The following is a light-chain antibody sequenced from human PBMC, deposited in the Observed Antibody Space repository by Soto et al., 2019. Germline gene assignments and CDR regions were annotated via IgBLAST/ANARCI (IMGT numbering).Light chain of an antibody. V-gene: IGKV4-1*01. CDR1: QSLLYSSSNKNY. CDR2: WAS. CDR3: QQCYSPPYT. Sequence: DIVMTQSPDSLAVSLGERATINCKSSQSLLYSSSNKNYLAWYQQKPGQPPKLLIYWASTRESGVPDRFSGSVSVTDFTLTISSLQAEDVAFYYCQQCYSPPYTFVQGTKLQIK. J-gene: IGKJ2*01.